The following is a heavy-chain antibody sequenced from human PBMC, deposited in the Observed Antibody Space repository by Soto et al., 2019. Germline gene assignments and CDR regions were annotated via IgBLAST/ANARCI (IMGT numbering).Heavy chain of an antibody. V-gene: IGHV4-4*02. CDR1: GGSISSSNW. CDR2: IHHSGTT. Sequence: SETLSLTCAVSGGSISSSNWWHWVRQPPGKGLEWIGEIHHSGTTNYNPSLKSRVAISVDKSKNQFSLKLNSVTAADTAVYYCARVRQYCSGTSCYLDPWGQGXLVTVYS. D-gene: IGHD2-2*01. CDR3: ARVRQYCSGTSCYLDP. J-gene: IGHJ5*02.